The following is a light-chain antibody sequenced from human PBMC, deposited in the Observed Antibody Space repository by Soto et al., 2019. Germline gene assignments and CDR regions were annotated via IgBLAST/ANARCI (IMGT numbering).Light chain of an antibody. CDR1: SSDVGGYNY. J-gene: IGLJ2*01. CDR3: SSYTSSGALV. CDR2: DVS. V-gene: IGLV2-14*03. Sequence: QSALTQPASVSGSPGQSITISCTGTSSDVGGYNYVSWYQQHPGKAPKLMIYDVSNRPSGVSYRFSGSKSGNTASLTISGVQDEDDSDYYCSSYTSSGALVFGGGTKLTVL.